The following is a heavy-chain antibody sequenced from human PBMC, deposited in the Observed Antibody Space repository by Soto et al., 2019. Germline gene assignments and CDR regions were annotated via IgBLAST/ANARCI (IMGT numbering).Heavy chain of an antibody. CDR3: AKDTRYGDYVRWFDS. J-gene: IGHJ5*01. CDR2: ITGSGGRT. Sequence: EVHLLESGGGLVQPGGSLRLSCTASGFTFSSYAMTWVRQAPGRGLEGVSGITGSGGRTYYADSVKGRFTISRDNSKSTLYLHMNSLRAEDTAVHYCAKDTRYGDYVRWFDSWGQGTLVTVSS. D-gene: IGHD4-17*01. CDR1: GFTFSSYA. V-gene: IGHV3-23*01.